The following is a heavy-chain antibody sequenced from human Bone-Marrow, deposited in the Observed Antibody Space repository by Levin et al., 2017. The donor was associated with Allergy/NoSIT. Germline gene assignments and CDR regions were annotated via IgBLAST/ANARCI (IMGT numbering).Heavy chain of an antibody. CDR1: GFTFSSYH. CDR2: ISSSSSFK. CDR3: ARRAFYYDSSGFNWFDP. D-gene: IGHD3-22*01. J-gene: IGHJ5*02. V-gene: IGHV3-21*01. Sequence: PGESLKISCAASGFTFSSYHMNWVRQAPGKGLEWVSSISSSSSFKYYADSVKGRFTISRDDANNSLYLQMTSLRDDDTAIYYCARRAFYYDSSGFNWFDPWGQGTLVTVSS.